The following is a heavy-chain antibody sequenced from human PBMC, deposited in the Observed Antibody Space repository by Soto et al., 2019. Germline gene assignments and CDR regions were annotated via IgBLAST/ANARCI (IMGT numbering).Heavy chain of an antibody. V-gene: IGHV3-23*01. CDR1: GFTFRTYA. CDR3: AKVTVTTSPDY. J-gene: IGHJ4*02. D-gene: IGHD4-17*01. Sequence: EVQLLESGGGLVQPGGSLRLSCAGSGFTFRTYAMTWVRQAPGKGLEWVSAISGSGGDTYYADSVKGRFTISRDNSKNTLYLQMVSLGAEDTAVYYCAKVTVTTSPDYWGQGTLVTVSS. CDR2: ISGSGGDT.